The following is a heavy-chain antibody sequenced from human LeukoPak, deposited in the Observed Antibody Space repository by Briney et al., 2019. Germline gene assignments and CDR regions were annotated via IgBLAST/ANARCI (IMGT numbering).Heavy chain of an antibody. D-gene: IGHD3-3*01. CDR1: GGTFSSYA. J-gene: IGHJ6*02. CDR3: ASTIFGVVIAANYYGMDV. V-gene: IGHV1-69*13. Sequence: SVKVSCKASGGTFSSYAISWVRQAPGQGLEWMGGIIPIFGTANYAQKFQGRVTITADESTSTAYMELSSLRSEDTAVYYCASTIFGVVIAANYYGMDVWGQGTTVTVSS. CDR2: IIPIFGTA.